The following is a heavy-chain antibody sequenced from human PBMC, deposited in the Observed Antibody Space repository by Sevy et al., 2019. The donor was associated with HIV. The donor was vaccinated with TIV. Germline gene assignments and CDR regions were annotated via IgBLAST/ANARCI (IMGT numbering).Heavy chain of an antibody. CDR2: FDPEDGET. Sequence: ASVKVSCRVSGSTLTQLSMHWVRQTPGKGLEWLGSFDPEDGETIYAQKFQGRVTLTEDTSTDTAYMDLSSLRSGDTAVYYCATTKDYYEGSGDPFDYWGQRTPVTVSS. D-gene: IGHD3-22*01. V-gene: IGHV1-24*01. CDR3: ATTKDYYEGSGDPFDY. J-gene: IGHJ4*02. CDR1: GSTLTQLS.